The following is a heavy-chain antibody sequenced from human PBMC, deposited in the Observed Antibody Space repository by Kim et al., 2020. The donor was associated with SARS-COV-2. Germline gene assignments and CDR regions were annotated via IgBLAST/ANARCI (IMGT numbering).Heavy chain of an antibody. CDR2: T. D-gene: IGHD6-19*01. Sequence: THDADSGKGRFTSSRDNDDNSLYLQRNSLRAEDTALYYCARESDVAGNDYWGQGTLVTVSS. V-gene: IGHV3-11*06. J-gene: IGHJ4*02. CDR3: ARESDVAGNDY.